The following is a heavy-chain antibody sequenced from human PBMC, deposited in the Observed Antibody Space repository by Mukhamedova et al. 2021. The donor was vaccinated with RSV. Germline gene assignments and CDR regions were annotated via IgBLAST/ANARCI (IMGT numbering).Heavy chain of an antibody. D-gene: IGHD2-21*01. CDR3: ARDVLFGGDRAFDI. V-gene: IGHV3-48*02. CDR2: ISGSSDII. J-gene: IGHJ3*02. Sequence: VRQAPGKGLEWVSYISGSSDIIFYVDSVRGRFTISRHNAKNSLYLQMDSLRDEDTGIYYCARDVLFGGDRAFDIWGQGTMVTVSS.